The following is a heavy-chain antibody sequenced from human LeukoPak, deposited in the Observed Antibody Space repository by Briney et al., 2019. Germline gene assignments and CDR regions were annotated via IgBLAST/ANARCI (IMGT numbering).Heavy chain of an antibody. CDR3: AKDLSRSDY. Sequence: GGSLRLSCADSGFAFSSFGMHWVRQAPGKGLDWVAFIAYDGSDQSYADSVRGRFTISRDNSKNTLYLQMNSLRAEDTAVYYCAKDLSRSDYWGQGTLVTVSS. CDR1: GFAFSSFG. CDR2: IAYDGSDQ. D-gene: IGHD6-13*01. J-gene: IGHJ4*02. V-gene: IGHV3-30*18.